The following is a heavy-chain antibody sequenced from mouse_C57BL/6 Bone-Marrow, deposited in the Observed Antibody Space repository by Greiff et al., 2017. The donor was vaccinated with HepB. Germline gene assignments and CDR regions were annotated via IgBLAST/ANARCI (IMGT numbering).Heavy chain of an antibody. V-gene: IGHV5-4*01. CDR3: AREDYGNYDWYFDG. Sequence: EVQVVESGGGLVKPGGSLKLSCAASGFTFSSYAMSWVRQTPEKRLEWVATISDGGSYTYYPDNVKGRFTISRDNAKNNLYLQMNHLKSEDTAMYYCAREDYGNYDWYFDGWGTGTTVTVSS. D-gene: IGHD2-1*01. J-gene: IGHJ1*03. CDR2: ISDGGSYT. CDR1: GFTFSSYA.